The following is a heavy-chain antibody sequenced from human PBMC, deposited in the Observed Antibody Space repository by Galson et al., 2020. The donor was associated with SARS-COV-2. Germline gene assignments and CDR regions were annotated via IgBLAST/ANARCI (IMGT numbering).Heavy chain of an antibody. D-gene: IGHD3-3*01. CDR3: ARAPRITIFGVVIDGWFDP. CDR1: GFTFSDYY. Sequence: LSLTCAASGFTFSDYYMSWIRQAPGKGLEWVSYISSSGSTIYYADSVKGRFTISRDNAKNSLYLQMNSLRAEDTAVYYCARAPRITIFGVVIDGWFDPWGQGTLVTVSS. J-gene: IGHJ5*02. V-gene: IGHV3-11*01. CDR2: ISSSGSTI.